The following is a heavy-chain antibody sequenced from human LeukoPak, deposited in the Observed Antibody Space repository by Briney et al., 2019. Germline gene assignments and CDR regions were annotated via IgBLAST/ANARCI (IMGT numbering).Heavy chain of an antibody. Sequence: KASETLSLTCTVSGGSISSYYWSWIRQPPGKGLEWIGYIYYSGSTNYNPSLKSRVTISVDTSKNQFSLKLSSVTAADTAVYYCAREGYCSGGSCYSYPADIWGQGTMVTVSS. CDR3: AREGYCSGGSCYSYPADI. CDR1: GGSISSYY. D-gene: IGHD2-15*01. J-gene: IGHJ3*02. V-gene: IGHV4-59*01. CDR2: IYYSGST.